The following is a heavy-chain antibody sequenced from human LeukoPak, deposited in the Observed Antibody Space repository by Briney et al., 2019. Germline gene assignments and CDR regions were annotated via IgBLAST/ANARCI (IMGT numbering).Heavy chain of an antibody. D-gene: IGHD1-1*01. J-gene: IGHJ5*02. CDR1: GDSINSYS. V-gene: IGHV4-59*08. CDR3: ARRVVEARPSSERNWLDP. CDR2: IYGSGST. Sequence: SETLSLTCIVSGDSINSYSWNWIRQSPEKGLEWIGRIYGSGSTMYNPSLRSRVTLLVDTSNNQFSLKLSSVTAADTAIYYCARRVVEARPSSERNWLDPWGQGTLVIVSP.